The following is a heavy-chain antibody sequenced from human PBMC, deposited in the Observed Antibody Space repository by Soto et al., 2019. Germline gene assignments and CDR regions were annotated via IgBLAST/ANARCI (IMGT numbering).Heavy chain of an antibody. V-gene: IGHV1-18*01. CDR2: ISAYNGNT. D-gene: IGHD3-3*01. CDR1: GGTFSSYA. J-gene: IGHJ6*04. CDR3: ARDVLRFLEWSSPYSYYSGRDV. Sequence: ASVKVSCKASGGTFSSYAISWVRQAPGQGLEWMGWISAYNGNTNYAQKLQGRVTMTTDTSTSTAYMELRSLRSDDTAVYYCARDVLRFLEWSSPYSYYSGRDVGGKGPTVPVSS.